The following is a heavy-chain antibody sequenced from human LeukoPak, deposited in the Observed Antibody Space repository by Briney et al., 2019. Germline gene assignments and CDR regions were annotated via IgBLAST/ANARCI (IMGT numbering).Heavy chain of an antibody. V-gene: IGHV3-7*01. CDR1: GFSFSNYW. CDR2: IKQDGSEK. Sequence: GGSLRLSCAASGFSFSNYWMSWVRQAPGKGLEWVANIKQDGSEKYYVDSVKGRFTISRDNAKNSLYLQMNSLRAEDTAVYYCARDWYDKNVDDAYYFDYWGQGTLVTVSS. D-gene: IGHD3-22*01. CDR3: ARDWYDKNVDDAYYFDY. J-gene: IGHJ4*02.